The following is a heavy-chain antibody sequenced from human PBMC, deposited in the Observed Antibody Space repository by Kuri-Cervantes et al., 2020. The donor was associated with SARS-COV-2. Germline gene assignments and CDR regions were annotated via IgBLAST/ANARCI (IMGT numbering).Heavy chain of an antibody. CDR3: ARDPDEYSSFSIDY. CDR2: INGSGGST. Sequence: GESLKISCAASGFSFSSYGMSWARQAPGKGLEWVSAINGSGGSTYYADSVKGRFTISRDNAKNSLYLQMNSLRAEDTAVCYCARDPDEYSSFSIDYWGQGTLVTVSS. D-gene: IGHD6-6*01. CDR1: GFSFSSYG. V-gene: IGHV3-23*01. J-gene: IGHJ4*02.